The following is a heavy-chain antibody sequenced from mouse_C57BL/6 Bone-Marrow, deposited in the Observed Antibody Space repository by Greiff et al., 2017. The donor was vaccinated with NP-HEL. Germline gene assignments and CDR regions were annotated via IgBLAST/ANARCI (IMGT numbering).Heavy chain of an antibody. CDR2: ISSGGSYN. D-gene: IGHD1-1*01. Sequence: EVQRVESGGDLVKPGGSLKLSCAASGFTFSSYGMSWVRQTPDKRLEWVATISSGGSYNYYPDSVKGRFTISRDNAKNTLYLQMSSLKSEDTAMYYCARHYYGSSWYYYAMDYWGQGTSVTVSS. J-gene: IGHJ4*01. V-gene: IGHV5-6*01. CDR1: GFTFSSYG. CDR3: ARHYYGSSWYYYAMDY.